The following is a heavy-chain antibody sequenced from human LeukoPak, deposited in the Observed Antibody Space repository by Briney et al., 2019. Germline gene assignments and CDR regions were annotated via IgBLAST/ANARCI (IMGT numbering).Heavy chain of an antibody. V-gene: IGHV4-59*01. CDR2: ISYSGST. CDR3: ARENTMVRGAFDAFDI. CDR1: GGSISFYY. Sequence: SETLSLTCTVSGGSISFYYWNWIRQPPGKGLEWIGYISYSGSTNYNPSLKSRVTISVDTSKNQFSLKLSSLTAADTAVYYCARENTMVRGAFDAFDIWGQGAMVTVSS. D-gene: IGHD3-10*01. J-gene: IGHJ3*02.